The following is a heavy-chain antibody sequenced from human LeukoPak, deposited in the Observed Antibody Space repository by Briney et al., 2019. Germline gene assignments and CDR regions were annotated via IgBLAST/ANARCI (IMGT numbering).Heavy chain of an antibody. CDR3: AKEASGHISDYIDY. V-gene: IGHV3-23*01. CDR1: GFTFSGYA. J-gene: IGHJ4*02. CDR2: ITGSGSNT. Sequence: PGGSLRLSCAASGFTFSGYAMSWVRQAPGKGLEWVSAITGSGSNTYYADSVKGRFTISRDNSKNTLYLQMNSLRADDTAVYYCAKEASGHISDYIDYWGQGTLVTVSS. D-gene: IGHD5-12*01.